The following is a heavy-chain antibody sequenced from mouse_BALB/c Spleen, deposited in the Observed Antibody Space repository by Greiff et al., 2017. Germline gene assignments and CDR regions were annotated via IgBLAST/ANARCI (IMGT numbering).Heavy chain of an antibody. J-gene: IGHJ2*01. Sequence: QVQLKESGAELAKPGASVKMSCKASGYTFTSYWMHWVKQRPGQGLEWIGYINPSTGYTEYNQKFKDKATLTADKSSSTAYMQLSSLTSEDSAVYYCARRLSFYYRYERNYFDYGGQGTTLTVSS. CDR3: ARRLSFYYRYERNYFDY. CDR1: GYTFTSYW. V-gene: IGHV1-7*01. D-gene: IGHD2-14*01. CDR2: INPSTGYT.